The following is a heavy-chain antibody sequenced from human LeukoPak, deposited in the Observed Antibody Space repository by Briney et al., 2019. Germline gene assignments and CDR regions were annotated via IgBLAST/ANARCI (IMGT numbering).Heavy chain of an antibody. CDR1: GYTFTSYA. CDR2: INAGNGNT. Sequence: GASVKVSCKASGYTFTSYAMHWVRQAPGQRLEWMGWINAGNGNTKYSQKFQGRVTITRATSASTAYMELSSLRSEDTAVYYCARVRFLWFGETGSFDPWGQGTLVTVSS. V-gene: IGHV1-3*01. CDR3: ARVRFLWFGETGSFDP. J-gene: IGHJ5*02. D-gene: IGHD3-10*01.